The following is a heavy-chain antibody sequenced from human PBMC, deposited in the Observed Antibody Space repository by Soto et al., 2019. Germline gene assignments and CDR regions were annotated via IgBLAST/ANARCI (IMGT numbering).Heavy chain of an antibody. CDR3: ATMTTSDPDY. Sequence: GGSLRLSCAASGFTFSSYSLNWVRQAPGKGLEWVSSISSSSSYIYYADSVKGRFTISRDNAKNSLYLQMNSLRVEDTALYYCATMTTSDPDYWGQGTLVTVSS. CDR2: ISSSSSYI. D-gene: IGHD4-17*01. V-gene: IGHV3-21*01. J-gene: IGHJ4*02. CDR1: GFTFSSYS.